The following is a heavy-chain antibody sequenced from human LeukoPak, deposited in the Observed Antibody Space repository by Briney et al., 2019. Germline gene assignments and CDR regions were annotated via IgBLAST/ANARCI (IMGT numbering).Heavy chain of an antibody. CDR2: INSGGNT. CDR1: GFSFASYA. CDR3: ARERGYSYAP. D-gene: IGHD5-18*01. V-gene: IGHV3-23*01. Sequence: GGSLRLSCAASGFSFASYAMSWVRQAPGKGPEWVSGINSGGNTYYADSVKGRFTISRDNAKNSLYLQMNSLRAEDTAVYYCARERGYSYAPWGQGTLVTVSS. J-gene: IGHJ5*02.